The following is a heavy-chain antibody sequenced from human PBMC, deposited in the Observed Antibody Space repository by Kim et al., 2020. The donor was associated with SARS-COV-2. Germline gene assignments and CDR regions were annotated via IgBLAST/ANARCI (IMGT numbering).Heavy chain of an antibody. CDR3: ARGRDYCTSTTSCHVDY. D-gene: IGHD2-2*01. CDR1: GYSFTSYW. Sequence: GESLKISCKGSGYSFTSYWIAWVRQTPGKGPEWMGIIYPGDSDTTYSPSFQGQVTISADKSITTAYLQWSTLKASDTAMYYCARGRDYCTSTTSCHVDYW. V-gene: IGHV5-51*01. J-gene: IGHJ4*01. CDR2: IYPGDSDT.